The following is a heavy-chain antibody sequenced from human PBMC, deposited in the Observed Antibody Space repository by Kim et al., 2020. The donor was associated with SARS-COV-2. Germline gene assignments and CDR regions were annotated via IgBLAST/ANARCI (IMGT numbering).Heavy chain of an antibody. Sequence: GGSLRLSCAASGFTFSDHWMSWVRQAPGKGLEWVAIIKQDGSGEYYVDSVKGRFTISRDNAKNSLYLQMNSLRAEDTAVYYCARWKPNFDYWGQGTLVTVSS. D-gene: IGHD1-1*01. CDR1: GFTFSDHW. CDR2: IKQDGSGE. V-gene: IGHV3-7*03. J-gene: IGHJ4*02. CDR3: ARWKPNFDY.